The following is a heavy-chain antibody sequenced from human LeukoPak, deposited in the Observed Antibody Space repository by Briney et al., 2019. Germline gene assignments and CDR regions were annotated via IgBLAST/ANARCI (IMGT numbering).Heavy chain of an antibody. D-gene: IGHD3-10*01. CDR3: ARGIGITMVRDSETNYLNSDY. V-gene: IGHV1-2*04. CDR1: GYTFTGFY. CDR2: INPNSGGT. J-gene: IGHJ4*02. Sequence: ASVKVSCKASGYTFTGFYMHWVRQAPGQGLEWMGWINPNSGGTNFAQKFQGWVTMTRDTSISTAYMELSRLRSDDTAVYYCARGIGITMVRDSETNYLNSDYWGQGTLVTASS.